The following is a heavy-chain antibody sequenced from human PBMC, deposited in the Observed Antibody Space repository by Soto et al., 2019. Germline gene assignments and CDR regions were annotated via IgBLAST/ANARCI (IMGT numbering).Heavy chain of an antibody. CDR2: IYYSGST. CDR3: ARPNGYRSTWFPAFDI. Sequence: QVQLQESGPGLVKPSQTLSLTCTVSGGSISSGDYYWSWIRQPPGKGLEWIGYIYYSGSTYYNPSLKSRVSISVDTSKNQFSLKLSSVTAADTAVYYCARPNGYRSTWFPAFDIWGQGTMVTVSS. V-gene: IGHV4-30-4*01. J-gene: IGHJ3*02. D-gene: IGHD6-13*01. CDR1: GGSISSGDYY.